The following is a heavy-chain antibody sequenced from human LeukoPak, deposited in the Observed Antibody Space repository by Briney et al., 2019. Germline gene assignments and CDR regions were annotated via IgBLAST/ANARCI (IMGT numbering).Heavy chain of an antibody. J-gene: IGHJ5*02. CDR3: ARWLRLVRGGYNWFDP. CDR1: GGTFSSYA. D-gene: IGHD5-12*01. Sequence: ASVKVSCKASGGTFSSYAISWVRQAPGQELEWMGGIIPIFGTANYAQKFQGRVTITADESTSTAYMELSSLGSEDTAVYYCARWLRLVRGGYNWFDPWGQGTLVTVSS. CDR2: IIPIFGTA. V-gene: IGHV1-69*01.